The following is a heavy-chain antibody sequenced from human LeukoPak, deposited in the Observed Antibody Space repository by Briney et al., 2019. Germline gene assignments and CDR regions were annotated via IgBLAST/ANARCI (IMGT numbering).Heavy chain of an antibody. CDR1: GYTFSSYA. J-gene: IGHJ3*02. D-gene: IGHD2-2*01. CDR3: AKDQWDIVVVPAAIPDAFDI. Sequence: VGSLKLSCEASGYTFSSYAMHWVRQAPGQGLEWVSGINGGGGSTYYADYLQGRFTISRDNSKNTLYLQMNSLRAEDTAVYYCAKDQWDIVVVPAAIPDAFDIWGQGTMVTVSS. V-gene: IGHV3-23*01. CDR2: INGGGGST.